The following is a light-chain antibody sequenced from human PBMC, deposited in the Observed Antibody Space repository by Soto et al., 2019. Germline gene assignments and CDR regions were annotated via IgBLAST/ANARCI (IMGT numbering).Light chain of an antibody. CDR2: DAS. Sequence: EIVLTQSPATLSLSPGDRATLSCRASQDISAYLAWYQQKPGQAPRLLIFDASNRATGIPARFRGSGSGTDFPLTISSLEPEDFAVYYCQQRSAWLTFGAGTRWIS. CDR3: QQRSAWLT. J-gene: IGKJ4*01. CDR1: QDISAY. V-gene: IGKV3-11*01.